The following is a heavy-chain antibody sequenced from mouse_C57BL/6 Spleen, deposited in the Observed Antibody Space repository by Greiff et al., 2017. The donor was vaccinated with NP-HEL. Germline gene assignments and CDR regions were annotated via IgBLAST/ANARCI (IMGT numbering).Heavy chain of an antibody. CDR1: GYTFTSYW. Sequence: VQLQQPGAELVMPGASVKLSCKASGYTFTSYWMHWVKQRPGQGLEWIGEIDPSDSYTNYNQKFKGKSTLTVDKSSSPAYMQLSSLTSEDSAVYYCARSHYYGSSYLYYFDYWGQGTTLTVSS. CDR2: IDPSDSYT. CDR3: ARSHYYGSSYLYYFDY. J-gene: IGHJ2*01. V-gene: IGHV1-69*01. D-gene: IGHD1-1*01.